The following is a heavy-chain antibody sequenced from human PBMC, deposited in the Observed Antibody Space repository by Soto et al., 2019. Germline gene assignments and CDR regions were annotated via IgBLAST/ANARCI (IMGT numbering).Heavy chain of an antibody. Sequence: QLQLQESGSGLVKPSQTLSLTCAVSGGSISSGGYSWSWIRQPPGKGLEWVGYIYHSGSTYYNPSLKSRVTISIDRSKNQFSLKLSSVTAADTAVYYCTRSCSTVTTLDYWGQGTLVTVSS. J-gene: IGHJ4*02. D-gene: IGHD2-2*01. CDR3: TRSCSTVTTLDY. CDR2: IYHSGST. CDR1: GGSISSGGYS. V-gene: IGHV4-30-2*01.